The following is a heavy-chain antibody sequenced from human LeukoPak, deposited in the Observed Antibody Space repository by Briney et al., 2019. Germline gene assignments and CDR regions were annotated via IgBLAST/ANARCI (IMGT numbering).Heavy chain of an antibody. CDR2: ISGSGSHT. CDR3: ARVGSTVAAGTPDY. CDR1: GFTFSDYY. D-gene: IGHD6-13*01. V-gene: IGHV3-11*06. J-gene: IGHJ4*02. Sequence: GGSLRLSCAASGFTFSDYYMSWIRQAPGKGLGWVPYISGSGSHTTYADSVRGRFTISRDNAKNSLSLQVNSLRADDTAVYYCARVGSTVAAGTPDYWGQGTLVTVCS.